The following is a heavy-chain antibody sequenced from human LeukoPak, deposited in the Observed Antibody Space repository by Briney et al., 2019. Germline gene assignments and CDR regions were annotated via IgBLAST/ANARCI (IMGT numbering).Heavy chain of an antibody. D-gene: IGHD3-16*01. CDR1: GGSISSGSYY. CDR3: AREDPSGLGGGFDY. Sequence: SETLSLTCTVSGGSISSGSYYWSWIRQPPGKGLEWIGYIYYSGSTNYNPSLKSRVTISVDTSKNQFSLKLSSVTAADTAVYYCAREDPSGLGGGFDYWGQGTLVTVSS. V-gene: IGHV4-61*01. J-gene: IGHJ4*02. CDR2: IYYSGST.